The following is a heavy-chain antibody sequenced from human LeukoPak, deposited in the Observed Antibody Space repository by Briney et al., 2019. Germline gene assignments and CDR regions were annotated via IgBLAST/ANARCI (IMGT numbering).Heavy chain of an antibody. CDR3: AKDGGTTFWQFDR. CDR2: ISWNSGSI. D-gene: IGHD2/OR15-2a*01. CDR1: GFTFDDYA. V-gene: IGHV3-9*01. J-gene: IGHJ5*02. Sequence: GRSLRLSCAASGFTFDDYAMLWVRHAPGKGLEWVSGISWNSGSIGYADSVKGRFTISRDNAKNSLYLQMNSRRAEDTALYCWAKDGGTTFWQFDRWGQGTLVTV.